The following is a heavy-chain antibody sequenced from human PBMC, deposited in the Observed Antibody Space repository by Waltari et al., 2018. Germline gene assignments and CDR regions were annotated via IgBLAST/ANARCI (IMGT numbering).Heavy chain of an antibody. CDR3: ARMLVGIRAPFDY. J-gene: IGHJ4*02. V-gene: IGHV4-34*04. CDR2: INHSGST. Sequence: QVQLQQWGAGLLKPSETLSLTCAVYGGYFSGYYWSWIRQPPGTGLEWIGEINHSGSTNDNPALKSRATISVYTSKNQFSLKLSSVTAADTAVYYCARMLVGIRAPFDYWGQGTLVTVSS. CDR1: GGYFSGYY. D-gene: IGHD1-26*01.